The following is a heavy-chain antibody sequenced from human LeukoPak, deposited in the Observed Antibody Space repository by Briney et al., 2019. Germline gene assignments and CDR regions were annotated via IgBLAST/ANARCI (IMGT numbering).Heavy chain of an antibody. CDR2: FYYTGSGST. CDR1: GASISTSSYY. V-gene: IGHV4-39*01. CDR3: ARLSFQSSSSS. J-gene: IGHJ4*02. Sequence: SETLSLTYTVSGASISTSSYYWGWIRQPPGKGLEWIGSFYYTGSGSTYYNPSLKNRVTICVDAPRSQFSVKLSSATAADTAVYYCARLSFQSSSSSWGQGTLVTVSS. D-gene: IGHD6-6*01.